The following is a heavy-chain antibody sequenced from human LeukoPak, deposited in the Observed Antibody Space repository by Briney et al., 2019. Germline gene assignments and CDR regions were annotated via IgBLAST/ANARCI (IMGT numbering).Heavy chain of an antibody. V-gene: IGHV4-34*01. CDR2: INHSGST. Sequence: PSETLSLTCAVYGGSFSGYYWSWIPQPPGKGLEWIGEINHSGSTNYNPSLKSRVTISVDTSKSQFSLKLSSVTAADTAVYYCARVADSYWGQGTVVTVSS. CDR3: ARVADSY. CDR1: GGSFSGYY. J-gene: IGHJ4*02.